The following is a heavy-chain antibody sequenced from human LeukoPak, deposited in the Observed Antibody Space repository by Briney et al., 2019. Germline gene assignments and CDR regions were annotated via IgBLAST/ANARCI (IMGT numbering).Heavy chain of an antibody. CDR2: IRSDGSNQ. V-gene: IGHV3-30*02. J-gene: IGHJ4*02. CDR3: SRGDDFWSAYYGGVFDY. CDR1: GFTFNSYG. D-gene: IGHD3-3*01. Sequence: GGSLRLSCAASGFTFNSYGMHWVRQAPGKGLEWLAFIRSDGSNQYYADSVKRRFTISRESSQNTLYLQMNGLRGEDTAVYYCSRGDDFWSAYYGGVFDYWGQGTLVTVSS.